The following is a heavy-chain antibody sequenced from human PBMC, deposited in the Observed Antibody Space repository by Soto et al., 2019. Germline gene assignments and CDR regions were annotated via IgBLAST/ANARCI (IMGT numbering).Heavy chain of an antibody. CDR1: GYTFTSYG. D-gene: IGHD6-13*01. V-gene: IGHV1-18*01. CDR2: INPYNGNT. J-gene: IGHJ4*02. Sequence: QVQLVQSGAEVKKPGASVKVSCKASGYTFTSYGITWVRQAPGQGLEWMGWINPYNGNTNYAQKLQGRVTMTTYTSTSTAYMELRSLRSDDTAVYDCARTDSRPQDFDYWGQGTLVSVSS. CDR3: ARTDSRPQDFDY.